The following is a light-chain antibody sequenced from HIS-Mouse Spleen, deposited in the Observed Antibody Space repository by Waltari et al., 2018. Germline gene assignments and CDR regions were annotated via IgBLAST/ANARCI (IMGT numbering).Light chain of an antibody. J-gene: IGLJ2*01. CDR3: GTWDSSLSAGV. CDR1: SSNIGNNY. CDR2: DNK. V-gene: IGLV1-51*01. Sequence: QSVFTQPPSVSAAPGQKVTISCSGSSSNIGNNYVSWYQQLPGTAPKLLIYDNKKRPAGIPDRFSGSKAGTAATLGITGLQTGDEADYYRGTWDSSLSAGVFGGGTKLTVL.